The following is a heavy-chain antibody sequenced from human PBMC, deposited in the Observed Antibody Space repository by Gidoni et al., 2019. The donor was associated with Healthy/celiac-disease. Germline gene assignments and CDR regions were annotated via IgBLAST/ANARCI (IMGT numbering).Heavy chain of an antibody. Sequence: VQLVEAGGGLVQPGRSLRIGWAASGFTFDDYAMHWVRQAPGKGLEWVSGISWNSGSIGYADSVKGRFTISRDNAKNSLYLQMNSLRAEDTALYYCAIGLYYYYGMDVWGQGTTVTVSS. V-gene: IGHV3-9*01. CDR2: ISWNSGSI. CDR3: AIGLYYYYGMDV. D-gene: IGHD3-16*01. CDR1: GFTFDDYA. J-gene: IGHJ6*02.